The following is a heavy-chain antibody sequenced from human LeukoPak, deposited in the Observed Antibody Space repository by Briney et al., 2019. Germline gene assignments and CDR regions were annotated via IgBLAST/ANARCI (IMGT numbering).Heavy chain of an antibody. D-gene: IGHD3-10*01. J-gene: IGHJ4*02. CDR3: TTSRITMVRGAFY. Sequence: KSGGSLRLSCAASGFTFSNAWMSWVRQAPGKGLEWVGRIKSKTDGGTTDYAAPVKGRFTISRDDSKNTLYLQMNSLKTEDTAVYYCTTSRITMVRGAFYWGQGTLVTVSS. V-gene: IGHV3-15*01. CDR2: IKSKTDGGTT. CDR1: GFTFSNAW.